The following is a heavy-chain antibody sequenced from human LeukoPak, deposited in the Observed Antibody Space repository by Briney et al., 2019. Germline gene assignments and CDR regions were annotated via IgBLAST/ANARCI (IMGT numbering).Heavy chain of an antibody. Sequence: SQTLSLTCTVSGGSTSSGGHYWSWIRQPAGKGLEYLGRISSTGSTNYNPSLRSRVTISADTSKNHFSLKLSSVTAADTAVYYCAATFDCSSTSCRDYWGQGTLVTVSS. J-gene: IGHJ4*02. V-gene: IGHV4-61*02. CDR1: GGSTSSGGHY. D-gene: IGHD2-2*01. CDR3: AATFDCSSTSCRDY. CDR2: ISSTGST.